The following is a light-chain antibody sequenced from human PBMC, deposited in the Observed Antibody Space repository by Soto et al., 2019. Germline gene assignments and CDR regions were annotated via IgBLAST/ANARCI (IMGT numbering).Light chain of an antibody. Sequence: DIQMTQSPSSVSASGGDRVTISCRASQNINTYFAWYQQKPGTAPRLLIYGASNLQSGVPSRFSGGGSGTDFTLTISSLQPEDSATYYCQQANSVPRITFGQGTRLEIK. CDR1: QNINTY. V-gene: IGKV1D-12*01. J-gene: IGKJ5*01. CDR2: GAS. CDR3: QQANSVPRIT.